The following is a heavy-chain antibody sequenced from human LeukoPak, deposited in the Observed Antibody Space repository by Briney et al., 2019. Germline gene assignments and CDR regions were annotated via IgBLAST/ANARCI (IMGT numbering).Heavy chain of an antibody. CDR1: GGTFSSYA. Sequence: ASVKVSCTPSGGTFSSYAIIWVRQAPGQGLEWMGRIIPILGIANYAQKFQGRVTITADESTSTAYMELSSLRSEDTAVYYCARGYDSSGSDYWGQGTLVTVSS. CDR2: IIPILGIA. V-gene: IGHV1-69*04. J-gene: IGHJ4*02. D-gene: IGHD3-22*01. CDR3: ARGYDSSGSDY.